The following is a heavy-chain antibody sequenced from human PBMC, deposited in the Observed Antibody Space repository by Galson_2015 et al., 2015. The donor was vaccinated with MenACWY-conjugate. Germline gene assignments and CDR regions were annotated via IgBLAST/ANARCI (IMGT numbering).Heavy chain of an antibody. CDR2: INPSGGST. J-gene: IGHJ5*02. D-gene: IGHD4-17*01. Sequence: SVKVSCKASGYTFTSYYMHWVRQAPGQGLEWMGIINPSGGSTSYAQKFQGRVTMTRDTSTSTVYMELSSLRSEDTAVYYCARVRGGDYGDYAPWFDPWGQGTLVTVSS. CDR3: ARVRGGDYGDYAPWFDP. V-gene: IGHV1-46*03. CDR1: GYTFTSYY.